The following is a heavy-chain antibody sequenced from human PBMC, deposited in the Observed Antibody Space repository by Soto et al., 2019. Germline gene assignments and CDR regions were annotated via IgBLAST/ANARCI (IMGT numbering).Heavy chain of an antibody. J-gene: IGHJ3*02. V-gene: IGHV5-51*01. CDR3: ATATFIAARAYDAFDI. Sequence: GESLKISCKGSGYSFTSYWIGWVRQMPGKGLEWMGIIYPGDSDTRYSPSFQGQVTISADKSISTAYLQWSSLKASGTAMYYCATATFIAARAYDAFDIWGQGTRVTVSS. D-gene: IGHD6-6*01. CDR1: GYSFTSYW. CDR2: IYPGDSDT.